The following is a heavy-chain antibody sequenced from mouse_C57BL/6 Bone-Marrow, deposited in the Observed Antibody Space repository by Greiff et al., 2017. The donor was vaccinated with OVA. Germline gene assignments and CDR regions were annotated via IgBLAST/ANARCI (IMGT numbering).Heavy chain of an antibody. D-gene: IGHD1-1*01. Sequence: QVTLKESGPGILQPSQTLSLTCSFSGFSLSTFGMGVGWIRQPSGKGLEWLAHIWWDDDKYYNPALKSRLTISKDTSKNQVFLKIANVDTADTATYYCARRDYYGSSYAMDYWGQGTSVTVSS. CDR2: IWWDDDK. CDR3: ARRDYYGSSYAMDY. J-gene: IGHJ4*01. CDR1: GFSLSTFGMG. V-gene: IGHV8-8*01.